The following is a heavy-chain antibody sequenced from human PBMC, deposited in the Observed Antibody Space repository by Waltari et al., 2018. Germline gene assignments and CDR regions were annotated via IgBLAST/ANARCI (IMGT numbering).Heavy chain of an antibody. D-gene: IGHD3-3*01. CDR3: ARGRDGDDFWSGHREPIDY. J-gene: IGHJ4*02. Sequence: QVQLQQWGAGLLKPSETLSLTCAVYGGSFSGYYWSWIPQPPGKGLWWIGEINHSGSTTYNSTLNIRVTISVDTSTNQFSLKLSSVTAADTAVYDCARGRDGDDFWSGHREPIDYWGQGTLVTVSS. V-gene: IGHV4-34*01. CDR2: INHSGST. CDR1: GGSFSGYY.